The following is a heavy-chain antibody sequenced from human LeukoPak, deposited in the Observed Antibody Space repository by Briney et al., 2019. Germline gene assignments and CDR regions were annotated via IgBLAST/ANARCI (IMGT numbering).Heavy chain of an antibody. V-gene: IGHV3-49*03. CDR3: TRAPGRFLEGPWYFDL. CDR1: GFTFGDYA. J-gene: IGHJ2*01. CDR2: IRSKAYGGTT. D-gene: IGHD3-3*01. Sequence: GGSLRLSCTASGFTFGDYAMSWFRQVPGKGLEWVGFIRSKAYGGTTEYAASVKGRFTISRDDSKSIAYLQMNSLKTEDTAVYYCTRAPGRFLEGPWYFDLWGRGTLVTVSS.